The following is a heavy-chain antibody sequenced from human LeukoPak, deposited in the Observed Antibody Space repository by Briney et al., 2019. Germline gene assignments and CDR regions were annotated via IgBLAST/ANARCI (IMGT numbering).Heavy chain of an antibody. CDR2: IYYSGST. Sequence: PSETLSLTCTVSGGSISSYYWSWIRQPPGKGLEWIGYIYYSGSTNYNPSLKSRVTISVDTSKNQFSLKLGSVTAADTAVYYCARPLGYCSGGSCYGDAFDIWGQGTMVTVSS. D-gene: IGHD2-15*01. J-gene: IGHJ3*02. CDR3: ARPLGYCSGGSCYGDAFDI. V-gene: IGHV4-59*08. CDR1: GGSISSYY.